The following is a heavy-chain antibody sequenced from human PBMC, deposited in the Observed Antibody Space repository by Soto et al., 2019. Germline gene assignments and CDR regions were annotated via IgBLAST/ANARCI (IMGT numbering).Heavy chain of an antibody. V-gene: IGHV4-31*03. CDR2: IYYSGST. CDR3: ARTVFRGYSYGFNWFDP. J-gene: IGHJ5*02. Sequence: QVQLQESGPGLVKPSQTLSLTCTVSGGSISSGGYYWSWIRQHPGKGLEWIGYIYYSGSTYYNPSLKSRVTLSVDTSKNQFSLKLSSVTAADTAVYYCARTVFRGYSYGFNWFDPWGQGTLVTVSS. CDR1: GGSISSGGYY. D-gene: IGHD5-18*01.